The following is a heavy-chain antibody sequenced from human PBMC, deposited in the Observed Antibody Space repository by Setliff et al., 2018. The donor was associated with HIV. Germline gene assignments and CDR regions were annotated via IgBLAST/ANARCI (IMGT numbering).Heavy chain of an antibody. V-gene: IGHV4-61*09. D-gene: IGHD1-26*01. Sequence: PSETLSLTCTVSGGSISSGSYYWTWIRQPAGKGLEWIGQIYTSGSTNYNPSLKSRVTISVDTSKNQFSLKLSSVTAADTAVYYCARDIRTVVGMGFDPWGQGTLVTVSS. CDR1: GGSISSGSYY. J-gene: IGHJ5*02. CDR2: IYTSGST. CDR3: ARDIRTVVGMGFDP.